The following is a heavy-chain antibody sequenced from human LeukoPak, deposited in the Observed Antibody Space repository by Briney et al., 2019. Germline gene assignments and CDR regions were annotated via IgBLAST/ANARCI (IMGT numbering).Heavy chain of an antibody. V-gene: IGHV5-51*01. Sequence: GESLKISCQVSGYTFTSYWIGWVRQMPGKGLEWMGIIYPGDSDTIYSPSFQGQVTISADKSTSTANLQWSSLKASDTAMYYCARSGGNYYSIWGQGTMVTVSS. D-gene: IGHD1-26*01. CDR3: ARSGGNYYSI. CDR2: IYPGDSDT. J-gene: IGHJ3*02. CDR1: GYTFTSYW.